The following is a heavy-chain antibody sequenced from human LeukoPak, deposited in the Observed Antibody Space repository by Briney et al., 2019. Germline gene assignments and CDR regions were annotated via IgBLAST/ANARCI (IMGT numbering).Heavy chain of an antibody. CDR3: VGEETGWGTRYLFDY. J-gene: IGHJ4*02. V-gene: IGHV3-33*08. CDR2: IWSDGSNH. Sequence: GGSLRLSCTASGFSFSTYQMHWVRQAPGTGLEWVAVIWSDGSNHFYPDSVKGRFTVSRDNSRNTVDLQMDSLRTEDTAVYYCVGEETGWGTRYLFDYWGQGALVTVSS. D-gene: IGHD3-10*01. CDR1: GFSFSTYQ.